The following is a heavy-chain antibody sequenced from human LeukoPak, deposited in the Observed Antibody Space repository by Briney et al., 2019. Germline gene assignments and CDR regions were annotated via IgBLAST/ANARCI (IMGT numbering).Heavy chain of an antibody. CDR1: GFTFSDFY. CDR3: ASDIVATSGDF. D-gene: IGHD5-12*01. J-gene: IGHJ4*02. CDR2: ITSGGRAI. Sequence: GGSLRLSCAASGFTFSDFYMSWIRQAPGKGLEWVSYITSGGRAIYYADSVEGRFTISRDNATNSLYLQMNGLRAEDTAVYYCASDIVATSGDFWGQGTLVTVSS. V-gene: IGHV3-11*01.